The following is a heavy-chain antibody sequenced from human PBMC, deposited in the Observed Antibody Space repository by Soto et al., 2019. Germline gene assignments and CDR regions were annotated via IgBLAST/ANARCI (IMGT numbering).Heavy chain of an antibody. CDR1: GYSFSTYW. CDR3: ARRDGSGWSSFDS. D-gene: IGHD3-22*01. J-gene: IGHJ4*02. V-gene: IGHV5-51*01. Sequence: PGESLKISCKGSGYSFSTYWIAWVRQMPGKGLEWMGIIYPGDSDSKDSPSFRGQVTISADKSISTAYLQWSSLKASDTAMYYCARRDGSGWSSFDSWGQGTLVTVSS. CDR2: IYPGDSDS.